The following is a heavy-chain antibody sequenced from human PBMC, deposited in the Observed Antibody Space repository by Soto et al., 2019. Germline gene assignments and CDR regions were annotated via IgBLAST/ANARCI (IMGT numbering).Heavy chain of an antibody. J-gene: IGHJ4*02. Sequence: EVQLVESGGGLIQPGGSLRLSCAVSGFTVSNNYMSWVRQAPGKGLEGVSVIYSGGYTAYGDSVKGRFTISRDNSKNTIYLQMKGLGAANPALYYWATQPGGGGYWGQGTLVTVSS. CDR2: IYSGGYT. CDR1: GFTVSNNY. D-gene: IGHD2-2*01. V-gene: IGHV3-53*01. CDR3: ATQPGGGGY.